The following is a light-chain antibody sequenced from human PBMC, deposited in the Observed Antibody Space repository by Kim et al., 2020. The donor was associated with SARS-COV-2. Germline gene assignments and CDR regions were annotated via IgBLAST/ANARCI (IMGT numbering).Light chain of an antibody. CDR3: SSYTSSSTPHYV. V-gene: IGLV2-14*01. CDR1: SSDVGAYNY. Sequence: QSALTQPASVSGSPGQSITISCTGTSSDVGAYNYVSWYQQHPGKAPKLMIYDVNKRPSGVSNRFSGSKSGNTASLTISGLQAEDEADYYCSSYTSSSTPHYVFGTGTKVTVL. CDR2: DVN. J-gene: IGLJ1*01.